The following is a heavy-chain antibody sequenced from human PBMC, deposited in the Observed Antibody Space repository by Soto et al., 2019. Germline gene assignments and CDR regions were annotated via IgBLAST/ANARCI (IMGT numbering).Heavy chain of an antibody. D-gene: IGHD4-17*01. CDR3: AREGTTGGGMDV. CDR2: ISYDGSNK. J-gene: IGHJ6*02. V-gene: IGHV3-30-3*01. Sequence: QVQLVESGGGVVQPGRSLRLSCAASGFTFSSYAMHWVRQAPGKGLEWVAVISYDGSNKYYADSVKGRFTISRDNSKNTLYLQMNSLRAEDTAVYYCAREGTTGGGMDVWGQGTTVTVSS. CDR1: GFTFSSYA.